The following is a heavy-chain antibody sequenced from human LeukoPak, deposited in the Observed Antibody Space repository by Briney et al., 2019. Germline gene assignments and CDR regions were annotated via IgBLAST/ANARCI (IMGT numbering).Heavy chain of an antibody. D-gene: IGHD5-24*01. J-gene: IGHJ3*02. V-gene: IGHV4-59*01. Sequence: SETLSLTCTVSGGSISSYYWSWIRQPPGKGLDWIGYIYYSGSTNYNPSLKSRVTISVDTSKNQFSLKLSSVTAADTAVYYCARERENAFDIWGQGTMVTVSS. CDR2: IYYSGST. CDR3: ARERENAFDI. CDR1: GGSISSYY.